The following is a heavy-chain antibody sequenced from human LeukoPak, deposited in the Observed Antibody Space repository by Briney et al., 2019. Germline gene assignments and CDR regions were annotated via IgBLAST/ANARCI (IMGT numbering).Heavy chain of an antibody. CDR3: ATAPILRGEGGEHYKYGMDV. CDR2: IYHNGTL. D-gene: IGHD2-2*02. Sequence: SETLSLTRAVSVGSISSGNWWTWVRQSPGKGLEWIGEIYHNGTLNYNPSLKSRVTISADSFKNHFSLKLTSVTAPDTAVYYCATAPILRGEGGEHYKYGMDVWGQGTTVIVSS. V-gene: IGHV4-4*02. CDR1: VGSISSGNW. J-gene: IGHJ6*02.